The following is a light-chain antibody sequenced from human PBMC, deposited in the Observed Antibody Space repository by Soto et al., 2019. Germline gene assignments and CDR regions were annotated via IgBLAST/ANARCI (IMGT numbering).Light chain of an antibody. CDR3: QQYGSSVWT. J-gene: IGKJ1*01. V-gene: IGKV3-20*01. CDR2: GAS. Sequence: EIVLTQSPGTLSLSPGERATLSCRASQSIDSIYLAWYQQKPGQAPRLLIYGASSRATGIPDRFSGSGSGAEFTLTISRLEPEDFAVYYCQQYGSSVWTFGQGTKVEIK. CDR1: QSIDSIY.